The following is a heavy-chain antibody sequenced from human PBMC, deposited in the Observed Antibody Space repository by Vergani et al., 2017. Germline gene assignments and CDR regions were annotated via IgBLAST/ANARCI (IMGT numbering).Heavy chain of an antibody. CDR3: YTDYHDY. J-gene: IGHJ4*02. D-gene: IGHD2-2*02. CDR1: GITFKNAW. Sequence: EVQVVASGGGLIKPGGSLRLSCVLSGITFKNAWINWVRQAPGKGLEWIGRIRSKNDGGTADYAAPLRGRFTISRDDSKYSAFLLVNNLKTEDTAVYFCYTDYHDYWGQGTLVTVSS. CDR2: IRSKNDGGTA. V-gene: IGHV3-15*01.